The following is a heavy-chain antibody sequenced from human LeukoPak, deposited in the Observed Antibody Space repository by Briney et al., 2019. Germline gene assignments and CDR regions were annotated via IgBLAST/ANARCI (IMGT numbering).Heavy chain of an antibody. CDR2: ISGSGGST. J-gene: IGHJ5*02. D-gene: IGHD3-10*01. V-gene: IGHV3-23*01. CDR1: GFTFSSYA. Sequence: GGSLRLSCAASGFTFSSYAMSWVRQAPGKGLEWVSAISGSGGSTYYADSVKGRFTISRDNSKNTLYLQMNSLSAEDTAVYYCAKDIFGGSGIQNWFDPWGQGTLVTVSS. CDR3: AKDIFGGSGIQNWFDP.